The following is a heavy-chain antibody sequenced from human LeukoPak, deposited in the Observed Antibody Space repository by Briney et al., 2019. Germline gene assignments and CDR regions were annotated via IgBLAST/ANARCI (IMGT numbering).Heavy chain of an antibody. CDR2: ISASGGST. D-gene: IGHD1-20*01. CDR3: AKDEEVTGTNLGLILDAFDI. V-gene: IGHV3-23*01. J-gene: IGHJ3*02. CDR1: GFTFSSYG. Sequence: PGGSLRLSCAASGFTFSSYGMTWASLPPGAGMGWVSAISASGGSTYYADSVKGRLTTSRDNSKNTLYLQMNSLRAEDTAVYFCAKDEEVTGTNLGLILDAFDIWGQETRVTVS.